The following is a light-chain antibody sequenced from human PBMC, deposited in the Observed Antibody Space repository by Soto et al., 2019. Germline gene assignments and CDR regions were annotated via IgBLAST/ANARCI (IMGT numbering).Light chain of an antibody. CDR2: DAS. V-gene: IGKV1-5*01. J-gene: IGKJ1*01. CDR1: QSISSW. Sequence: DIQMTQSPSTLCASVGGRLTIACRASQSISSWLAWYQQKPGKAPKVLIYDASNLESGVPSRFSGSGSGTEFTLTISRLQPDDFATYYCQQYSSYWTFGQGTKVDIK. CDR3: QQYSSYWT.